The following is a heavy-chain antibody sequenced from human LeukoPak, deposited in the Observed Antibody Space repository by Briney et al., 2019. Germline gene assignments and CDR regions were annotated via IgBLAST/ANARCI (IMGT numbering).Heavy chain of an antibody. Sequence: SETLSLTCTVSGGSISSYYWSWIRQPPGKGLEWIGYIYYSGSTNYNPSLKSRVTISVDTSKNQFSLKLRSVTAADTAVYYCARDNCSGGSCYSDYWGQGTLVTVSS. CDR3: ARDNCSGGSCYSDY. J-gene: IGHJ4*01. D-gene: IGHD2-15*01. CDR1: GGSISSYY. CDR2: IYYSGST. V-gene: IGHV4-59*01.